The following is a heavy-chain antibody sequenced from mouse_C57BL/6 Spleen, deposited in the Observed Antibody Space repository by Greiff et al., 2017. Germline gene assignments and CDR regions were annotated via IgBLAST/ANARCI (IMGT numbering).Heavy chain of an antibody. CDR2: INPNYGTT. CDR3: RDGPWYFDV. V-gene: IGHV1-39*01. J-gene: IGHJ1*03. D-gene: IGHD2-3*01. CDR1: GYSFTDYN. Sequence: VQLKESGPELVKPGASVKISCKASGYSFTDYNMNWVKQSNGKSLEWIGVINPNYGTTSYNQKFKGKATLTVDQSSSTAYMQLNSLTSEDSAGYCCRDGPWYFDVWGTGTTVTVSS.